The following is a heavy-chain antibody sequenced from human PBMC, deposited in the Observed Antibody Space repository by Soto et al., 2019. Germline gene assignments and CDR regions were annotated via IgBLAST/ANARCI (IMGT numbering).Heavy chain of an antibody. J-gene: IGHJ4*02. Sequence: PGGSLRLSCVASGFTFNKHALAWVRQAPGKGLEWVSAISGSGPSTYDSDSVKGRFTMSRDNSNNTLYLQMNSLRAEDTAIYYCARTPGVTTVISAFDHWGQGTQVTVSS. CDR1: GFTFNKHA. D-gene: IGHD4-4*01. CDR2: ISGSGPST. CDR3: ARTPGVTTVISAFDH. V-gene: IGHV3-23*01.